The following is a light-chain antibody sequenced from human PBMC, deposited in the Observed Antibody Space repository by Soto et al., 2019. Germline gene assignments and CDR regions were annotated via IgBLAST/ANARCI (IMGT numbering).Light chain of an antibody. CDR3: LQYNTFSAT. CDR1: QNIVNW. Sequence: DIQMTQSPSTLSPSVGDRVTITCRASQNIVNWLAWYQQKPGKAPEILIYGASTLESGVPSRFSGSGSGTEFTLTITNLQPDDFATYYCLQYNTFSATFGQGTRLEIK. J-gene: IGKJ5*01. V-gene: IGKV1-5*01. CDR2: GAS.